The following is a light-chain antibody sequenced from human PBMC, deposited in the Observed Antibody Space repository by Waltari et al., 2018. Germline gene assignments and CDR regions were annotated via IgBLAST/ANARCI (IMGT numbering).Light chain of an antibody. Sequence: DIQMTQSPSTLSASVGDRVTITCRASQSISSWLAWYQQKPGKSPKLLIYKASSLESGVPARFSGSGSGTEFTLTISSLQPDDFATYYCQQYNSYPLTFGGGTKVEIK. CDR3: QQYNSYPLT. J-gene: IGKJ4*01. CDR1: QSISSW. CDR2: KAS. V-gene: IGKV1-5*03.